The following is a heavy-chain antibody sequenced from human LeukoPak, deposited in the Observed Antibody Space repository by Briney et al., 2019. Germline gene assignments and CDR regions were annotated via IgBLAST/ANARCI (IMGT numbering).Heavy chain of an antibody. Sequence: SETLSLTCTVSGGSISSYYWSWIRQPAGKGLEWIGRIYTSENTHYSPSLESRVTMSLDTSKNQFSLKLTSVTAADSAVYYCARGPGITGIAHFYMDVWGKGTTVTVSS. CDR1: GGSISSYY. D-gene: IGHD1-14*01. CDR2: IYTSENT. J-gene: IGHJ6*03. CDR3: ARGPGITGIAHFYMDV. V-gene: IGHV4-4*07.